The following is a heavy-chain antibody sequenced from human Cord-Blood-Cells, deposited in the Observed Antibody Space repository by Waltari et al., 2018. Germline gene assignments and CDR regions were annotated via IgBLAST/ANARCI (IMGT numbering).Heavy chain of an antibody. CDR3: ARVREYSGSYYYFDY. CDR1: GYTLLSYA. J-gene: IGHJ4*02. Sequence: QVQLVQSGAEVKKPGASVKVSCKASGYTLLSYAMHWVRQAPGQRLEWMGWINAGNGNTKYSQKFQGRVTITRDTSASTAYMELSSLRSEDTAVYYCARVREYSGSYYYFDYWGQGTLVTVSS. CDR2: INAGNGNT. V-gene: IGHV1-3*01. D-gene: IGHD1-26*01.